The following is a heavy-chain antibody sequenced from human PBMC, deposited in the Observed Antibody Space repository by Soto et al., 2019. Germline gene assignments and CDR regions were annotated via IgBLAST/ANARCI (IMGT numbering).Heavy chain of an antibody. CDR2: TYYRSKWYN. D-gene: IGHD6-19*01. Sequence: PSQTLALASGLSGDSVSSSSSACNFIRQSPSRGLEWLGRTYYRSKWYNDYAVSVKSRITINPDTSKNQFSLQLNSVTPEDTAVYYCARGTSIAVAGTPPGWFDPWGQGTLVTVSS. J-gene: IGHJ5*02. V-gene: IGHV6-1*01. CDR1: GDSVSSSSSA. CDR3: ARGTSIAVAGTPPGWFDP.